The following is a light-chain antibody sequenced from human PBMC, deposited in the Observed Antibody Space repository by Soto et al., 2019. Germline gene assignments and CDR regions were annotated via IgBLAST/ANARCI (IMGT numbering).Light chain of an antibody. CDR3: MQALQTPIT. J-gene: IGKJ5*01. V-gene: IGKV2-28*01. CDR1: QSLLHSNGYNY. CDR2: LGS. Sequence: DIVMTQSPLSLPVTPGEPASFSCRSSQSLLHSNGYNYLDWYLQKPGQSPQLLIYLGSNRASGVPDRFSGSGSGTDFTLKICRVEAEDVGIYYCMQALQTPITFGQGTRLEIK.